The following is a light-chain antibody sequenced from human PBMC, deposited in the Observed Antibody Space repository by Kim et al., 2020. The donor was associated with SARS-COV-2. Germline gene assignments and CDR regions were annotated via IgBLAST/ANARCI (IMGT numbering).Light chain of an antibody. V-gene: IGKV1-16*02. J-gene: IGKJ4*01. CDR3: HHYYTHPLT. CDR2: AAS. CDR1: QGINNY. Sequence: AAVGDRVTIPCRESQGINNYLAWFQQKPGKAPQSLIYAASSLQSGVPSQFSGNGSGTDFTLTISGLQPEDAATYYCHHYYTHPLTFGGGTKVDIK.